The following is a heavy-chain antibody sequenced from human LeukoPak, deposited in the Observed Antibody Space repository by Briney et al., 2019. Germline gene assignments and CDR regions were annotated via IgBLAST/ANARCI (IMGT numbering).Heavy chain of an antibody. CDR2: IHRSGSP. D-gene: IGHD1-14*01. CDR3: AREILGGFNPGAY. V-gene: IGHV4/OR15-8*03. CDR1: LDSTTSNF. J-gene: IGHJ4*02. Sequence: SETLSLTCTVSLDSTTSNFWSWVRQPPGKGLEWIGEIHRSGSPNYNPSLQSRVTISIDRSRNQIVLELSSVTAADTAVYYCAREILGGFNPGAYWGQGTLVSVSS.